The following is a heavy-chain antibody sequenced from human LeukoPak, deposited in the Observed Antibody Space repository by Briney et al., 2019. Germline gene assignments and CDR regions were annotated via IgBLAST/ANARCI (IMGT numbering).Heavy chain of an antibody. V-gene: IGHV3-48*04. Sequence: GMSLRLSCAVSGFHFSDYSMNWVRQAPGKRLEWISYFDDRSDRKGAATTSYADSVKGRFTISRDAAKNYLFLQMNSLTAEDTAVYYCARDDNWGFDYWGQGTLVTVSS. CDR3: ARDDNWGFDY. D-gene: IGHD1-1*01. J-gene: IGHJ4*02. CDR2: FDDRSDRKGAATT. CDR1: GFHFSDYS.